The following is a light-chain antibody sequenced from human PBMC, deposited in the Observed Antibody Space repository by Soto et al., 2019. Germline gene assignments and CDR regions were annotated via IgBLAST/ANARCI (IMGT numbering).Light chain of an antibody. V-gene: IGKV3D-20*01. CDR2: DAS. CDR3: QQYGSSGT. CDR1: QSVSSSF. Sequence: EIVLTQAPATVSLSPGERATLYCGASQSVSSSFLAWYQQKPGLAPRLLIYDASTRATGIPDRFSGSGSGTDFTLTISRLEPEDFAVYYCQQYGSSGTFGQGTKVDIK. J-gene: IGKJ1*01.